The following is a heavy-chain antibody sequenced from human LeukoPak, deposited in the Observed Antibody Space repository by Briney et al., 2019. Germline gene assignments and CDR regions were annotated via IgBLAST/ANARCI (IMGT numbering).Heavy chain of an antibody. V-gene: IGHV3-23*01. CDR1: GPSISNDGYY. CDR2: ISGSGGST. J-gene: IGHJ6*03. D-gene: IGHD5-12*01. CDR3: ARGGVATIGYYYYYMDV. Sequence: ETLSLTCSVSGPSISNDGYYWSWVRQAPGKGLEWVSAISGSGGSTYYADSVKGRFTISRDNAKNSLYLQMNSLRAEDTAVYYCARGGVATIGYYYYYMDVWGKGTTVTVSS.